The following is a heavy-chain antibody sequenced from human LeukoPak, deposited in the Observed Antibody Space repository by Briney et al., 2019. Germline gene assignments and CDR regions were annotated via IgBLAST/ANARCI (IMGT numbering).Heavy chain of an antibody. Sequence: GGSLRLSCAASGFTFSSYGMHWVRQAPGKGLEWVAVISYDGSNKYYADSVKGRFTISRDNSKNTLYLQMNSLRAEDTAVYYCAKDRGAGGSGSYPLYFDYWGQGTLVTVSS. CDR1: GFTFSSYG. J-gene: IGHJ4*02. D-gene: IGHD3-10*01. CDR2: ISYDGSNK. V-gene: IGHV3-30*18. CDR3: AKDRGAGGSGSYPLYFDY.